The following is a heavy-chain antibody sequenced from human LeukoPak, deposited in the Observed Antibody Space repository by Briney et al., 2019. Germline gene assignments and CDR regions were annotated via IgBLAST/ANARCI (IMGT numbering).Heavy chain of an antibody. CDR1: GFTFSSYW. J-gene: IGHJ4*02. D-gene: IGHD4-17*01. Sequence: GGSLRLSCAASGFTFSSYWMSWVRQAPGKGLEWVANIKQDGSEKYYVDSVKGRFTISRDNAKNSLYLRMNSLRVEDAAVYYCARATFGDYGMVDYWGQGTLVTVSS. CDR2: IKQDGSEK. V-gene: IGHV3-7*01. CDR3: ARATFGDYGMVDY.